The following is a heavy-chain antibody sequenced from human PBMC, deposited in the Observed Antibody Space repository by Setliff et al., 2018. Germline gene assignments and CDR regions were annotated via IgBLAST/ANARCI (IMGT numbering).Heavy chain of an antibody. J-gene: IGHJ4*02. D-gene: IGHD4-4*01. CDR3: AKCTSWDSHYPYFDY. CDR2: FYDSRGDT. CDR1: GFAFSTYA. Sequence: LRLSCAASGFAFSTYAVSWVRQAPGKGLEWVSIFYDSRGDTYYADSVKGRFTVSKDNSKNTMYLQMNSLRDEDTAIYFCAKCTSWDSHYPYFDYWGQAALVTVSS. V-gene: IGHV3-23*03.